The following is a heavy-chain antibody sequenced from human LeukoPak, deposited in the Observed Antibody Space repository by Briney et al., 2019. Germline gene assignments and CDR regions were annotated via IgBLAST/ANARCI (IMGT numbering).Heavy chain of an antibody. D-gene: IGHD3-10*01. CDR1: GGSVSSGSYY. J-gene: IGHJ6*02. CDR3: ARERIWFGESIHPEYYYYGMDV. V-gene: IGHV4-61*01. CDR2: IYYSGST. Sequence: PSETLSLTCTVSGGSVSSGSYYWSWIRQPPGKGLEWIGYIYYSGSTNYNPSLKSRVTISVDTSKNQFSLKLSSVTAADTAVYYCARERIWFGESIHPEYYYYGMDVWGQGTTVTVSS.